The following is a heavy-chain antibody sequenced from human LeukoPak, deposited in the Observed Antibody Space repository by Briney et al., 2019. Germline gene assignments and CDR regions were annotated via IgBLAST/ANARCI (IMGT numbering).Heavy chain of an antibody. CDR1: GFTFSTFA. V-gene: IGHV3-23*01. CDR2: ISGSSGNT. CDR3: AKPAKTDYTDY. D-gene: IGHD1-14*01. J-gene: IGHJ4*02. Sequence: SGGSLRLSCAASGFTFSTFAMIWVRQPPGKGLEWVSAISGSSGNTYYADSVKGRFTISRDNSKNTLYLQMNSLRAEDTALYYCAKPAKTDYTDYWGQGTLVTVSS.